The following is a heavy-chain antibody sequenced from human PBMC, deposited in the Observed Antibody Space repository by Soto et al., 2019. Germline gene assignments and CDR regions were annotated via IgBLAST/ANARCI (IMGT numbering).Heavy chain of an antibody. CDR2: ISAYNGNT. Sequence: ASVKVSCKASGYTFTSYGISWVRQAPAQGLEWMGWISAYNGNTNYAQKIHDRVTMTTDTSTSTAYMELRSPGSDDTAVYYCASVIFGVNYFDYWGQGTLVNVSS. J-gene: IGHJ4*02. V-gene: IGHV1-18*01. CDR3: ASVIFGVNYFDY. CDR1: GYTFTSYG. D-gene: IGHD3-3*01.